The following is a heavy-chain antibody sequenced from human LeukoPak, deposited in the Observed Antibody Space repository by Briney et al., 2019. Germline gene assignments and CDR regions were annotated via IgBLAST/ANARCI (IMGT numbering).Heavy chain of an antibody. CDR2: IYYSGST. D-gene: IGHD3-10*01. J-gene: IGHJ4*02. CDR1: GGSFSGYY. CDR3: ASLTSQRYYGSGSPPNFDY. V-gene: IGHV4-34*01. Sequence: SETLSLTCAVYGGSFSGYYWSWIRQPPGKGLEWIGSIYYSGSTYYNPSLKSRVTISVDTSKNQFSLKLSSVTAADTAVYYCASLTSQRYYGSGSPPNFDYWGQGTLVTVSS.